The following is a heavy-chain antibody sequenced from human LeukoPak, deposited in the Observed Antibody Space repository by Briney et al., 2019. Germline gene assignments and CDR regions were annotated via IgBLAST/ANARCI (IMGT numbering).Heavy chain of an antibody. CDR3: ARDHDRYDSSGYPY. V-gene: IGHV3-21*01. D-gene: IGHD3-22*01. CDR2: ISSSSSYI. Sequence: GGSLRLSCAASGFTFNTYTMNWVRQAPGKGLEWVSSISSSSSYIYYADSVKGRFTISRDNAKNSLYLQMNSLRAEDTAVYYCARDHDRYDSSGYPYWGQGTLVTVSS. CDR1: GFTFNTYT. J-gene: IGHJ4*02.